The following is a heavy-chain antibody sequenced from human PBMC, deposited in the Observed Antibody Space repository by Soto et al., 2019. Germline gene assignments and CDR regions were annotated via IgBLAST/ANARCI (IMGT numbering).Heavy chain of an antibody. J-gene: IGHJ4*01. CDR3: ARGEQYSGRIFDY. V-gene: IGHV6-1*01. CDR2: TYYRSKWYY. D-gene: IGHD1-26*01. Sequence: SPTLSLTCAITGDSVSSNSAGWSWVRQSPSRGLEWLGRTYYRSKWYYEYAVSVRGRITINPDTSKNQYSPQLNSVTPEDTAVYFCARGEQYSGRIFDYWGQGTLVTAPQ. CDR1: GDSVSSNSAG.